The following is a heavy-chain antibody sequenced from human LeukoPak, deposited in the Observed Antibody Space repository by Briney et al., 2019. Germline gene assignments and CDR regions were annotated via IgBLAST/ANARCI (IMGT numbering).Heavy chain of an antibody. CDR2: ISYDGSNK. V-gene: IGHV3-30*18. D-gene: IGHD3-22*01. CDR1: GFTFNSYG. CDR3: AKGDSPPDAFDI. Sequence: GGSLRLSCAASGFTFNSYGMHWVRQAPGKGLEWVAVISYDGSNKYYADSVKGRFTISRDNTKNSLYLQMNSLRPEDTAFYFCAKGDSPPDAFDIWGRGTMVTVSS. J-gene: IGHJ3*02.